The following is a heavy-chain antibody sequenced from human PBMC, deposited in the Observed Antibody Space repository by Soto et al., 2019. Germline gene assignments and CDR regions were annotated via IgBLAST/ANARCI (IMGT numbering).Heavy chain of an antibody. CDR1: GFTFSSYG. D-gene: IGHD2-8*01. CDR2: ISYDGSNK. Sequence: GGSLRLSCAASGFTFSSYGMHWVRQAPGKGLEWVAVISYDGSNKYYADSVKGRFTISRDNSKNTLYLQMNSLRAEDTAVYYCAKPTVLYYMDVWGKGTTVTVSS. V-gene: IGHV3-30*18. J-gene: IGHJ6*03. CDR3: AKPTVLYYMDV.